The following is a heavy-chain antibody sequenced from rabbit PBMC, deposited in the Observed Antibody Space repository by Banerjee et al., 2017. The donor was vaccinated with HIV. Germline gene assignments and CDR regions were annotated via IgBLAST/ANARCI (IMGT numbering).Heavy chain of an antibody. CDR2: IDTGSRDFT. V-gene: IGHV1S45*01. Sequence: QEQLVESGGDLVQPGASLTLTCTASGFDFSNYNFMCWVRQAPGKGLEWIACIDTGSRDFTYYASWAKGRFTISKTSSTTVTLQMTSLTVADTATYFCARDLDGVIGWNFGWWGPGTLVTVS. J-gene: IGHJ4*01. CDR3: ARDLDGVIGWNFGW. D-gene: IGHD1-1*01. CDR1: GFDFSNYNF.